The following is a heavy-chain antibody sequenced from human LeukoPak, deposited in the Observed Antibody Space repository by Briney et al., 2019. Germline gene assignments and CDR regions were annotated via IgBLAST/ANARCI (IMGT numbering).Heavy chain of an antibody. D-gene: IGHD1-1*01. CDR1: GGSFSGYY. CDR2: INHSGST. CDR3: AKDFTQLELEYYFDY. V-gene: IGHV4-34*01. Sequence: SETLSLTCAVYGGSFSGYYWSWIRQPPGKGLEWIGEINHSGSTNYNPSLKSRVTISVDTSKNQFSLKLSSVTAADTAVYYCAKDFTQLELEYYFDYWGQGTLVTVSS. J-gene: IGHJ4*02.